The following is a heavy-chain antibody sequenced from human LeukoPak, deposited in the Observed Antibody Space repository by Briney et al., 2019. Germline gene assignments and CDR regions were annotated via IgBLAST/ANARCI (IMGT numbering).Heavy chain of an antibody. V-gene: IGHV4-61*05. D-gene: IGHD3-10*01. Sequence: PSETLSLTCTVSGGSISSSSYYWGWIRQPPGKGLEWIGYIYYSGSTNYNPSLKSRVTISVDTSKNQFSLKLSSVTAADTAVYYCARVIPTYYYGSGSYYTLFDPWGQGTLVTVSS. CDR2: IYYSGST. J-gene: IGHJ5*02. CDR3: ARVIPTYYYGSGSYYTLFDP. CDR1: GGSISSSSYY.